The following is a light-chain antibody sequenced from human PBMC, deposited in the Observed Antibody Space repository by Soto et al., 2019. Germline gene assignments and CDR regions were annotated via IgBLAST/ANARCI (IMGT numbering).Light chain of an antibody. Sequence: QSVLTQPPSVSEAPGQRVTISCTGTSSDIGAGYDVHWYQLLPGAAPKLLIYSNAIRPSGVPDRFSASKSGTSASLAITGLRAEDEADYYCQSYDSSLTTYVFGTGTKVTVL. CDR3: QSYDSSLTTYV. CDR1: SSDIGAGYD. J-gene: IGLJ1*01. V-gene: IGLV1-40*01. CDR2: SNA.